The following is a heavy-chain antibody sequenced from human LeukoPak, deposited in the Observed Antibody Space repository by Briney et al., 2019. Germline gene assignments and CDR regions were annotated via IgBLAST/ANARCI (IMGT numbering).Heavy chain of an antibody. CDR2: INHRGSS. J-gene: IGHJ4*02. CDR1: GESFSAYF. CDR3: ARGSSFDGYCSAGACDAGYYDS. D-gene: IGHD2-15*01. Sequence: SETLSLTCAVDGESFSAYFWNWIRQAPGKPLEYIGEINHRGSSHYNPSLKTRVTLSVDTSKNQFSLKLTSVTAADTAVYFCARGSSFDGYCSAGACDAGYYDSWGQGTPVTVSS. V-gene: IGHV4-34*01.